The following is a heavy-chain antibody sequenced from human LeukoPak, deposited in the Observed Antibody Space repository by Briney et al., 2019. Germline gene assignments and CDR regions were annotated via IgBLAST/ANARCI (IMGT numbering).Heavy chain of an antibody. CDR3: AKGGVAYYYGSGNYYFDY. J-gene: IGHJ4*02. D-gene: IGHD3-10*01. CDR2: ISYDGSNK. V-gene: IGHV3-30*18. CDR1: GFTFSSYG. Sequence: GGSLRLSCAASGFTFSSYGMHWVRQAPGKGLEWVAVISYDGSNKYYADSVKGRFTISRDNSKNTLYLQMNSLRAEDTAVYYCAKGGVAYYYGSGNYYFDYWGQGTLVTVSS.